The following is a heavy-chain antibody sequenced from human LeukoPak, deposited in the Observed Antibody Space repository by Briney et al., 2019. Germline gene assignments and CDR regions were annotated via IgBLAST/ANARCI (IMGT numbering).Heavy chain of an antibody. CDR3: AKGYSGLDAFDI. Sequence: QRWGSLRLSCAASGFTFSSYAMSWVRQAPGKGLEWVSAISGSGGSTYYADSVKGRFTISRDNSKNTLYLQMNSLRAEDTAVYYCAKGYSGLDAFDIWGQGTMVTVSS. CDR1: GFTFSSYA. J-gene: IGHJ3*02. V-gene: IGHV3-23*01. CDR2: ISGSGGST. D-gene: IGHD2-21*01.